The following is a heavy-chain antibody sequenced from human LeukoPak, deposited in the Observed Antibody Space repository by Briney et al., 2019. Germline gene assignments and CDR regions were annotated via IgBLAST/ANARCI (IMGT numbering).Heavy chain of an antibody. D-gene: IGHD3-22*01. CDR3: ARGYDSSGYYYPFDY. CDR1: GGSISSGGYS. Sequence: SQTLSLTYAASGGSISSGGYSWSWIRQPPGKGLEWIGYIYHSGSAYYNPSLKSRVTISVDRSKNQFSLKLSSVTAADTAVYYCARGYDSSGYYYPFDYWGQGTLVTVSS. J-gene: IGHJ4*02. CDR2: IYHSGSA. V-gene: IGHV4-30-2*01.